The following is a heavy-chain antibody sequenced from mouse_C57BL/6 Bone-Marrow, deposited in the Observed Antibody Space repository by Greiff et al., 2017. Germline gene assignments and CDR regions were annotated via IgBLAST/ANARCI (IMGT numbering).Heavy chain of an antibody. J-gene: IGHJ3*01. D-gene: IGHD2-3*01. CDR3: AREEASMMVP. CDR2: ISDGGSYT. Sequence: EVKLMESGGGLVKPGGSLKLSCAASGFTFSSYAMSWVRQTPEKRLEWVATISDGGSYTYYPDNVKGRFTISRDNAKNNLYLQMSHLKSEDTAMYYCAREEASMMVPGGQGTLVTVSA. V-gene: IGHV5-4*01. CDR1: GFTFSSYA.